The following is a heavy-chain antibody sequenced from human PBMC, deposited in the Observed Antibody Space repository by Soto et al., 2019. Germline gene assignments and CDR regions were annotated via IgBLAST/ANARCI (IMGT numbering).Heavy chain of an antibody. CDR1: GFTLADYA. V-gene: IGHV3-23*01. J-gene: IGHJ4*02. CDR3: AQARGTSFFDY. Sequence: GGSLRLSCTSSGFTLADYAVSWVRQAPGKGLEWVSGISGGGDVTYYPDSVKGRFTISRDNSKNTLYLQMNSLRADDTAVYYCAQARGTSFFDYWGQGTLVTVSS. D-gene: IGHD2-15*01. CDR2: ISGGGDVT.